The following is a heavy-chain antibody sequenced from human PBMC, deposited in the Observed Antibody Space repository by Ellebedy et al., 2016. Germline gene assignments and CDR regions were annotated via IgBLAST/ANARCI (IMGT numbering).Heavy chain of an antibody. CDR2: MNPNSGNT. V-gene: IGHV1-8*01. CDR3: ARTVSSDY. D-gene: IGHD4-17*01. CDR1: GYTFTNYD. J-gene: IGHJ4*02. Sequence: ASVKVSXXASGYTFTNYDINWVRQATGQGLEWMGWMNPNSGNTGYAQKFQGRVTLTRDTSITTAYMELRSLRSEDTAVYYCARTVSSDYWGQGTLVTVSS.